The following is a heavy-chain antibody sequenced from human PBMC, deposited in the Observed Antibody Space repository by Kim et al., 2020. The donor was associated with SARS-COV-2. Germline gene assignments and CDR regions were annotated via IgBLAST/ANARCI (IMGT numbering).Heavy chain of an antibody. V-gene: IGHV7-4-1*02. Sequence: ASVKVSCKASGYTFTSYAMNWVRQAPGQGLEWMGWINTNTGNPTYAQGFTGRFVFSLDTSVSTAYLQISSLKAEDTAVYYCARERGGISLVAAAATDYYGMDVWGQGTTVTVSS. CDR3: ARERGGISLVAAAATDYYGMDV. CDR2: INTNTGNP. J-gene: IGHJ6*02. CDR1: GYTFTSYA. D-gene: IGHD6-13*01.